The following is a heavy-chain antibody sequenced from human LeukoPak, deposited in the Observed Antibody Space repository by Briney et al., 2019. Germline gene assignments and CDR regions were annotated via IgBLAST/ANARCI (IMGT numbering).Heavy chain of an antibody. CDR3: AKDRGSYGTNWFDP. D-gene: IGHD1-26*01. CDR1: GSTFSSYA. Sequence: GGSLRLSCAASGSTFSSYAMSWVRQAPGKGLEWVSAISGSGGSTYYAGSVKGRFTISRDNSKNTLYLQMNSLRAEDTAVYYCAKDRGSYGTNWFDPWGQGTLVTVSS. CDR2: ISGSGGST. V-gene: IGHV3-23*01. J-gene: IGHJ5*02.